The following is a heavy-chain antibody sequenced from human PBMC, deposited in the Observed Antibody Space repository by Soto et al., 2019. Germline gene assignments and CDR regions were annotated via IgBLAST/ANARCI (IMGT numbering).Heavy chain of an antibody. J-gene: IGHJ4*02. Sequence: QVQLVQSGAEVKKPGASVKVSCKASGYTLSTYAVHWLRQAPGQRLEWMGRIDAGNDNTKYSQNFQGRVTITTDTSASTAYMELSSLKSEDTAIYYCAREGSTYSSTFVYWGQGTLVTVSS. D-gene: IGHD4-4*01. CDR1: GYTLSTYA. CDR3: AREGSTYSSTFVY. CDR2: IDAGNDNT. V-gene: IGHV1-3*01.